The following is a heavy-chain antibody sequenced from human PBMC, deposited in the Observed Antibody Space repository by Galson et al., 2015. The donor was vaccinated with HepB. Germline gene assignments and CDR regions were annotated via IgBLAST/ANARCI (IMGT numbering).Heavy chain of an antibody. D-gene: IGHD2-8*01. CDR1: GYTLTELS. J-gene: IGHJ4*02. Sequence: SVKVSCKVSGYTLTELSMHWVRQAPGKGLEWMGGFDPEDGETIYAQKFQGRVTMTEDTSTDTAYMELSSLRSEDTAVYYCATAPRWCTNGVCYASGNYYFDYWGQGTLVTVSS. CDR3: ATAPRWCTNGVCYASGNYYFDY. CDR2: FDPEDGET. V-gene: IGHV1-24*01.